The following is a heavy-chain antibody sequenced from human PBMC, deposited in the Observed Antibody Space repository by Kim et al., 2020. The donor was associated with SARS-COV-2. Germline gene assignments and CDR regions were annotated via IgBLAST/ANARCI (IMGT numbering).Heavy chain of an antibody. D-gene: IGHD3-3*01. CDR3: TRDDFWSGYLRF. Sequence: TKYAPSLKGRFTISRDDSKRIAYLKMNSLKTEDTAVYYCTRDDFWSGYLRFWGQGTLVTVSS. J-gene: IGHJ4*02. V-gene: IGHV3-49*02. CDR2: T.